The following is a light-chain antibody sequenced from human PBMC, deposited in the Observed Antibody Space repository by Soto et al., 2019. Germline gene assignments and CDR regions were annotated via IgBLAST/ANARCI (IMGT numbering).Light chain of an antibody. CDR3: QQYNDWPPFT. J-gene: IGKJ3*01. Sequence: EIVITQSPATLSVSPGERATLYCRASQTVSSNLAWYQQKPGQAPRLLIYGASTRAPGIPARFSGSGSGTEFTLTISSLQSEDFAVYYCQQYNDWPPFTIGPGTRVELK. V-gene: IGKV3-15*01. CDR1: QTVSSN. CDR2: GAS.